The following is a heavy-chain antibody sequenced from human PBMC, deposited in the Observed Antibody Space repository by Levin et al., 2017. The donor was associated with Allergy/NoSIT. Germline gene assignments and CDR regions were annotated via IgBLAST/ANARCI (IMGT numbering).Heavy chain of an antibody. CDR3: TKDMGQWLISGGSGTFDI. Sequence: SLKISCEASGFTFDNYAMHWVRQAPGKGLEWVSGIIWNGDTIHYADSVKGRFTISRDNTKNSLYLQMNSLRTEDTATYFCTKDMGQWLISGGSGTFDIWGQGTMVIVSS. CDR2: IIWNGDTI. V-gene: IGHV3-9*01. CDR1: GFTFDNYA. D-gene: IGHD6-19*01. J-gene: IGHJ3*02.